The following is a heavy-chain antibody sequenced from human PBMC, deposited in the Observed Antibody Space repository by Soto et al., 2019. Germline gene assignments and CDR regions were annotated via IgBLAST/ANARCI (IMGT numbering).Heavy chain of an antibody. Sequence: SVKVSCKASGYTFTSYGISWVRQAPGQGLEWMGWISAYNGNTNCAQKLQGRVTMTTDTSTSTAYMELRSLRSDDTAVYYCARDGLYDFWSGYMRYNWFDPWGQGTLVTVSS. CDR1: GYTFTSYG. CDR3: ARDGLYDFWSGYMRYNWFDP. V-gene: IGHV1-18*01. J-gene: IGHJ5*02. CDR2: ISAYNGNT. D-gene: IGHD3-3*01.